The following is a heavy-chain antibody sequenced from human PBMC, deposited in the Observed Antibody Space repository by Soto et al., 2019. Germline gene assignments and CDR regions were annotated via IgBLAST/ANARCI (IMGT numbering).Heavy chain of an antibody. Sequence: GGSLRLSCAASGFTFNTYNMNWVRQAPGKGLEWVSSISSSSSYIYYADSVKGRFTISRDNARNSLYLQMNSLRVEDTAVYYCGSGYDYNPGTLSYFDYWGQGTLVTVSS. CDR1: GFTFNTYN. J-gene: IGHJ4*02. D-gene: IGHD5-12*01. V-gene: IGHV3-21*01. CDR2: ISSSSSYI. CDR3: GSGYDYNPGTLSYFDY.